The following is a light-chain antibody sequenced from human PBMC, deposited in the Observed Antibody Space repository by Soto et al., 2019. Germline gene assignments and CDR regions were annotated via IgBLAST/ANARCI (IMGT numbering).Light chain of an antibody. V-gene: IGKV3-15*01. CDR2: GAS. J-gene: IGKJ1*01. Sequence: EIVLTQSPATLSSFPGYRFTLSCRASQSVSSDFAWYHQKPGQAPRLLIYGASTRATGIPARFSGSGSGTEFTLTISGLQSEDSAVYYCQQYSYWPRTFGQGTTVDIK. CDR3: QQYSYWPRT. CDR1: QSVSSD.